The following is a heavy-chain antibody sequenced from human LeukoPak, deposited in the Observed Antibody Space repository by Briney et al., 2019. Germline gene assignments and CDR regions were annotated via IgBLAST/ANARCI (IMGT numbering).Heavy chain of an antibody. CDR1: VYTFIAYY. J-gene: IGHJ6*03. CDR2: INPNSGGI. V-gene: IGHV1-2*02. D-gene: IGHD2-8*01. Sequence: ASVTVSFKASVYTFIAYYMHWVRQAPGQGLEGMGWINPNSGGIKYAQKFQGRVTMTRDTSISTAYMELRRLRSADTAVYYCARETFTALRDYYIDVWGKGTTVTVSS. CDR3: ARETFTALRDYYIDV.